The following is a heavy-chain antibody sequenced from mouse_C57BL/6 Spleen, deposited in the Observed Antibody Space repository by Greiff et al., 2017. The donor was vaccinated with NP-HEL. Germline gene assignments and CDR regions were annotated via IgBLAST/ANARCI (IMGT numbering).Heavy chain of an antibody. J-gene: IGHJ3*01. CDR2: IRNKANGYTT. D-gene: IGHD2-4*01. CDR1: GFTFTAYY. CDR3: ARYDYYDYAWFAY. V-gene: IGHV7-3*01. Sequence: DVMLVESGGGLVQPGGSLSLSCAASGFTFTAYYMSWVRQPPGKALEWLGFIRNKANGYTTEYSASLKGRFTISRDNSQSILYLQMNALRAEDSATYYCARYDYYDYAWFAYWGQGTLVTVSA.